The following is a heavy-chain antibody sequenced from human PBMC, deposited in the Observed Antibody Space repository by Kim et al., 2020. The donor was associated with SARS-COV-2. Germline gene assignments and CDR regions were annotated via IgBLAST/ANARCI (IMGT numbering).Heavy chain of an antibody. J-gene: IGHJ4*02. D-gene: IGHD6-13*01. CDR1: GYTFTSYY. Sequence: ASVKVSCKASGYTFTSYYMHWVRQAPGQGLEWMGIINPSGGSTSYAQKFQGRVTMTRDTSTSTVYMELSSLRSEDTAVYYCARGRARQQLVGANFDYWGQGTLVTVSS. CDR3: ARGRARQQLVGANFDY. CDR2: INPSGGST. V-gene: IGHV1-46*01.